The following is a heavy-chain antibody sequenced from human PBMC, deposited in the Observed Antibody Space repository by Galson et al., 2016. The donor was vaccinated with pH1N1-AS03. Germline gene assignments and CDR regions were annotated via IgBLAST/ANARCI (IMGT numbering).Heavy chain of an antibody. Sequence: QSGAEVKKPGGSLKISCKGSGYRFPSYWIAWVRQRPGKGLEWMGIIYAADSEIRYSPSFQGQVTISVDKSISTAYLQWSSLKASDTAMYYCARRSTFGYTTNSDWCDPWGQGTLVTVSS. CDR3: ARRSTFGYTTNSDWCDP. D-gene: IGHD2-2*02. CDR2: IYAADSEI. J-gene: IGHJ5*02. V-gene: IGHV5-51*01. CDR1: GYRFPSYW.